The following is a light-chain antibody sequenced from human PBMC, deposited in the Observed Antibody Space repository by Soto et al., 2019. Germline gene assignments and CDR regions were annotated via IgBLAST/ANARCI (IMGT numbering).Light chain of an antibody. CDR1: QSVSSS. CDR2: GAS. J-gene: IGKJ3*01. V-gene: IGKV3-15*01. Sequence: EIVMTQSPATLSVSPGESATLSCRASQSVSSSLAWYQQKPGQAPRLLIYGASTRATNVPARFSGSGSGTEFTLTISSLQSEDFAVYYCQQYNNWPPFTFGPGTKVDIK. CDR3: QQYNNWPPFT.